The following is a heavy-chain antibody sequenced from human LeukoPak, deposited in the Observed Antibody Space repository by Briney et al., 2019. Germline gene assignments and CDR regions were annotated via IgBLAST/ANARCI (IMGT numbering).Heavy chain of an antibody. CDR3: ARERTPKHYCGSGSFDRYFEY. V-gene: IGHV3-48*02. CDR2: ISSSGSTI. D-gene: IGHD3-10*01. J-gene: IGHJ4*02. Sequence: GGSLRLSCAASGFTFSSYGMSWVRQAPGKGLEWISFISSSGSTIYYADSVKGRFTISRDTTKNSLHLQMNNLRDEDTPVYYCARERTPKHYCGSGSFDRYFEYWGQGTLVTVSS. CDR1: GFTFSSYG.